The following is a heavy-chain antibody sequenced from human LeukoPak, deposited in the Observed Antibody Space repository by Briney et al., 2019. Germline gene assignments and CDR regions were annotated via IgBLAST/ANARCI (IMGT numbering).Heavy chain of an antibody. CDR3: AKDRGYYDFWSGTPDDY. CDR2: IKSKADGGTT. Sequence: GGSLRLSCAASGFIFSNAWMSWVRQAPGKGLEWVGRIKSKADGGTTDYAAPVKGRFTISRDDSKNTLYLQMNSLRAEDTAVYYCAKDRGYYDFWSGTPDDYWGQGTLVTVSS. V-gene: IGHV3-15*01. CDR1: GFIFSNAW. D-gene: IGHD3-3*01. J-gene: IGHJ4*02.